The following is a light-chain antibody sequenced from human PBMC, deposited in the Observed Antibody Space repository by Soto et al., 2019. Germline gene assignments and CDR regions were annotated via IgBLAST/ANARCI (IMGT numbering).Light chain of an antibody. CDR2: AAS. Sequence: DIQMTQSPTSVSASVGDRVTITCRASQDISSSLAWYQQKPGKAPKLLIYAASSLQSGVPSRFRGSGSGTDFTFTISSLQHEDIATYYCHQANSFPLTFGGGPKADIK. CDR3: HQANSFPLT. CDR1: QDISSS. V-gene: IGKV1D-12*01. J-gene: IGKJ4*01.